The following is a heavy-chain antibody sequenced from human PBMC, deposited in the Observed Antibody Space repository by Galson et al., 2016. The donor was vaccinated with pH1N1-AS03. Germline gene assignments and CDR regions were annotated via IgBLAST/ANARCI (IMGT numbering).Heavy chain of an antibody. CDR2: IDWNDNK. J-gene: IGHJ5*02. D-gene: IGHD4-17*01. Sequence: PALVKPTQTLTLTCTFSGFSLSTSGMCVSWIRQPPGKALEWLARIDWNDNKYYSTSLKTRLTISKDTSKNQVVLTMTNMDPVDTATYYCARFQYGDYPGWFDPWGQGTLVTVSS. CDR1: GFSLSTSGMC. V-gene: IGHV2-70*11. CDR3: ARFQYGDYPGWFDP.